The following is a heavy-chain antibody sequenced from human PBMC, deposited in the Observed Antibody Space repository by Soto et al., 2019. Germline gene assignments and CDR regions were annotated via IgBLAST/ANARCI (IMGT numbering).Heavy chain of an antibody. Sequence: SVKVSCKASGGTFSSYAISWVRQAPGQGLEWMGGIIPIFDTADYAQKFQGRVTITADESKNTLYLQMNSLRPEDTAVYYCARDTFSSSSLVDGLDVWGQGTTVTVSS. V-gene: IGHV1-69*13. CDR2: IIPIFDTA. CDR1: GGTFSSYA. J-gene: IGHJ6*02. CDR3: ARDTFSSSSLVDGLDV. D-gene: IGHD6-6*01.